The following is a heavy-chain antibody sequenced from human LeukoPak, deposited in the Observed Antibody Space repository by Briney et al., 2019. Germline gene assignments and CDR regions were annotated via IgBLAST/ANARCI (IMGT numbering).Heavy chain of an antibody. CDR2: ISSSSTTI. CDR3: ASEGPELL. Sequence: RGSLRLSCAASGFTFSSNSMNWVRQAPGKGLEWVSYISSSSTTIYYADSVKGRFTISRDNAKNSLYLQMNSLRDDDTAVYYCASEGPELLWGQGTLVTVSS. CDR1: GFTFSSNS. J-gene: IGHJ4*02. V-gene: IGHV3-48*02. D-gene: IGHD1-14*01.